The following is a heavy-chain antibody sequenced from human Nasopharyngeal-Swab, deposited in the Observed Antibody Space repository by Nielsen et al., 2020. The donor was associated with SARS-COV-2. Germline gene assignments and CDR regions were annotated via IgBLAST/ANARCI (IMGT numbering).Heavy chain of an antibody. V-gene: IGHV3-7*01. J-gene: IGHJ6*02. D-gene: IGHD3-10*01. Sequence: VRQAPGKGLEWVANIKQDRSEKYYVDSVKGRFTISRDNAKNSLYLQMNSLRAEDAAVYYCARDFYGSGSYYNAYGMDVWGQGTTVTVSS. CDR2: IKQDRSEK. CDR3: ARDFYGSGSYYNAYGMDV.